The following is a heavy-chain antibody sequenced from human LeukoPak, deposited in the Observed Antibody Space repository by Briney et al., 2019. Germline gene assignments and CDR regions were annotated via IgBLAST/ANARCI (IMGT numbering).Heavy chain of an antibody. D-gene: IGHD1/OR15-1a*01. CDR3: AKGGGTPSDY. CDR2: ISGSGGST. J-gene: IGHJ4*02. V-gene: IGHV3-23*01. Sequence: EWVSAISGSGGSTYYADSVKGRFTISRDNSKNTLYLQMNSLRAEDTAVYYCAKGGGTPSDYWGQGTLVTVSS.